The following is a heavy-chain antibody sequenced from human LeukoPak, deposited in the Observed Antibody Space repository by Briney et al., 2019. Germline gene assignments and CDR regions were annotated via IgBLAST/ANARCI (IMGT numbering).Heavy chain of an antibody. J-gene: IGHJ4*02. CDR3: ARSGAPIDY. Sequence: GGSQRLSCAASGFTFSSYWMSWVRQTPGKGPEWVANIKQDGSEKYYVDSVKGRFTISRDNAKNSLYLQMNSPRAEDTAVYYCARSGAPIDYWGQGTLVTVFS. CDR2: IKQDGSEK. V-gene: IGHV3-7*01. CDR1: GFTFSSYW.